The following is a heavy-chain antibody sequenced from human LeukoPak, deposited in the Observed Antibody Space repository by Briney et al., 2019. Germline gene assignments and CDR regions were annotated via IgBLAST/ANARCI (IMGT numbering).Heavy chain of an antibody. J-gene: IGHJ4*02. D-gene: IGHD3-3*01. CDR3: ARAKGIFGVVIKNYFDY. V-gene: IGHV3-21*01. CDR1: GFTFSSYS. Sequence: GGSLRLSCAASGFTFSSYSMNSVRQAPGKGLEWVSSISSSSSYIYYADSVKGRFTISRDNAKNSLYLQMNSLRAEDTAVYYCARAKGIFGVVIKNYFDYWGQGTLVTVSS. CDR2: ISSSSSYI.